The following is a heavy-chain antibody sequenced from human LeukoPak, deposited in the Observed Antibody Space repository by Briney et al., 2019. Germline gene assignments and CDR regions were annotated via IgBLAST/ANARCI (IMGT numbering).Heavy chain of an antibody. J-gene: IGHJ4*02. CDR3: AREVEMATDE. D-gene: IGHD5-24*01. V-gene: IGHV3-30*02. CDR1: GLTFSTFG. CDR2: IRYDGSNK. Sequence: GGSLTLSCAASGFAASGLTFSTFGMHGVRQAPGKGLEWVAFIRYDGSNKYYADSVKGRFTISRDDSKNTLYLQMNSLRAEDTAVYYCAREVEMATDEWGQGTLVTVSS.